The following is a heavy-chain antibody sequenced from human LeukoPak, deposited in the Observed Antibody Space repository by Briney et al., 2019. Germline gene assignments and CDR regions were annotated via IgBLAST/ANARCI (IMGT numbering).Heavy chain of an antibody. CDR2: INPSGGST. Sequence: ASVKVSCKASGYTFTSYYMHWVRQAPGQGLEWMGIINPSGGSTSYAQKFQGRVTITRNTSISTAYMELSSLRSEDTAVYYCAGGHSSGWYGGYTPFDPWGQGTLVTVSS. CDR1: GYTFTSYY. J-gene: IGHJ5*02. V-gene: IGHV1-46*01. CDR3: AGGHSSGWYGGYTPFDP. D-gene: IGHD6-19*01.